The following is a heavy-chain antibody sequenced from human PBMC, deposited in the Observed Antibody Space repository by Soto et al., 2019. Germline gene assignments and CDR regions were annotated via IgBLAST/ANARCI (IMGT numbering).Heavy chain of an antibody. V-gene: IGHV3-21*01. D-gene: IGHD3-22*01. CDR3: ARIYYDSSGYPTLFDY. J-gene: IGHJ4*02. CDR1: GFTFSSYS. CDR2: ISSSSSYI. Sequence: GGSLRLSCAASGFTFSSYSMNWVRQAPGKGLEWVSSISSSSSYIYYADSVKGRFTISRDNAKNSLYLQMNSLRAEDTAVYYCARIYYDSSGYPTLFDYWGQGTLVTVSS.